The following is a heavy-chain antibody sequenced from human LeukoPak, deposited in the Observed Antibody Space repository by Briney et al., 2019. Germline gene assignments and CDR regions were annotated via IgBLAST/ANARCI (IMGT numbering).Heavy chain of an antibody. CDR3: AREHGDYHQGAFDA. V-gene: IGHV3-64*01. J-gene: IGHJ4*02. CDR2: ISSNGGST. D-gene: IGHD4-17*01. CDR1: GFTFSSYE. Sequence: PGGSLRLSCAASGFTFSSYEMHWVRQAPGKGLGYVSSISSNGGSTHYANSVKGRFIISRDNSKNTLYLQMGSLRVEDMAVYYCAREHGDYHQGAFDAWGQGTQVTVPS.